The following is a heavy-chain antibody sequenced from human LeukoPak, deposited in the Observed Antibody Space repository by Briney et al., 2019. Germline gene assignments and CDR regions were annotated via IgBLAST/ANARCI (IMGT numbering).Heavy chain of an antibody. CDR2: INHSGSA. J-gene: IGHJ4*02. CDR1: GGPFSGYY. V-gene: IGHV4-34*01. Sequence: TSETLSLTCAVYGGPFSGYYWSWIRHPPGKGLEGIGEINHSGSANYNPSLKSRVTISVDMSKNQFSLKLSSVTAADTAVYYCARARGDYYDSSGYYSAFDYWGQGTLVTVSS. CDR3: ARARGDYYDSSGYYSAFDY. D-gene: IGHD3-22*01.